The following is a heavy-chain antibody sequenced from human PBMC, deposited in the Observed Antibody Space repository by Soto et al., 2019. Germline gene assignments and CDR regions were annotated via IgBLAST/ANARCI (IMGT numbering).Heavy chain of an antibody. CDR1: GFTFSSYG. J-gene: IGHJ6*02. Sequence: QVQLVESGGGVVQPGRSLRLSCAASGFTFSSYGMHWVRQAPGKGLEWVAVISYDGSNKYYADSVKGRFTISRDNSKNTLYLQMNSLRAEDTAVYYCAKDLDSGPYGMDVWGQGTTVTVSS. CDR2: ISYDGSNK. CDR3: AKDLDSGPYGMDV. V-gene: IGHV3-30*18. D-gene: IGHD3-10*01.